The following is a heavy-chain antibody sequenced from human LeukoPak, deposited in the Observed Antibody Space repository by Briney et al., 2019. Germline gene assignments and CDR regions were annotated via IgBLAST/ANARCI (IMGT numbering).Heavy chain of an antibody. Sequence: GGSLRLSCAASGFTFSSYAMSWVRQAPGKGLEWVSAISGSGGSTYYADSVKGRFTISRDNSKNTLYLQMNSLRAEDTAVYYCAKSVIGTNPYYDFWGGYSYYFDYWGQGTLVTVSS. J-gene: IGHJ4*02. V-gene: IGHV3-23*01. D-gene: IGHD3-3*01. CDR2: ISGSGGST. CDR1: GFTFSSYA. CDR3: AKSVIGTNPYYDFWGGYSYYFDY.